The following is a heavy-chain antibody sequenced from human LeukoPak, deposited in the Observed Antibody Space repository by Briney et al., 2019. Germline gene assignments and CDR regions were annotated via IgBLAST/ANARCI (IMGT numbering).Heavy chain of an antibody. J-gene: IGHJ4*02. Sequence: GGSLRLSCAASGFTFSNAWMSWVRQAPGKGLEWVGRIKSKTDGGTTDYAAPVKGRFPISRDDSKNTLYLRMNSLKTEDTAVYYCTTHSGYDYFDYWGQGTLVTVSS. D-gene: IGHD5-12*01. V-gene: IGHV3-15*01. CDR1: GFTFSNAW. CDR2: IKSKTDGGTT. CDR3: TTHSGYDYFDY.